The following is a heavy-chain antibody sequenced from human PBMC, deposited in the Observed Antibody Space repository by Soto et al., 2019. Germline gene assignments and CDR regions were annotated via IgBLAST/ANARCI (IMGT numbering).Heavy chain of an antibody. J-gene: IGHJ4*02. V-gene: IGHV3-7*01. Sequence: GGSLRLSCAASGFTFSSYWMSWVRQAPGKGLEWVANIKQDGSEKYYVDSVKGRFTISRDNAKNSLYLQMNSLRAEDTAVYYCAREGTAMVIGPLSGHYFDYWGQGTLVTVSS. CDR3: AREGTAMVIGPLSGHYFDY. CDR2: IKQDGSEK. D-gene: IGHD5-18*01. CDR1: GFTFSSYW.